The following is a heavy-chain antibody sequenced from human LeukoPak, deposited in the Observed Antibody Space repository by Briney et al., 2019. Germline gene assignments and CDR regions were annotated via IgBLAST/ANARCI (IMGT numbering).Heavy chain of an antibody. V-gene: IGHV3-48*01. CDR1: GFTVSSNY. J-gene: IGHJ6*03. D-gene: IGHD5-18*01. Sequence: SGGSLRLSCAASGFTVSSNYMNWVRQAPGKGLEWVSYISSSSSTIYYADSVKGRFTISRDNAKNSLYLQMNSLRAEDTAVYYCAREAGVLYVDTASNMDVWGKGTTVTVSS. CDR2: ISSSSSTI. CDR3: AREAGVLYVDTASNMDV.